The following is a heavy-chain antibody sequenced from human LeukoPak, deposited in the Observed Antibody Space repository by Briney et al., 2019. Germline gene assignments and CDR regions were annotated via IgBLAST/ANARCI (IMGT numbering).Heavy chain of an antibody. CDR2: IYYSGST. Sequence: SETLSLTCTVSGGSISIYYWSWIRQPPGKGLEWIGYIYYSGSTNYNPSLKSRVTISVDTSKNQFSLKLSSVTAADTAVYYCARLSRYSYGYFDYWGQGTLVTVSS. V-gene: IGHV4-59*08. D-gene: IGHD5-18*01. CDR1: GGSISIYY. CDR3: ARLSRYSYGYFDY. J-gene: IGHJ4*02.